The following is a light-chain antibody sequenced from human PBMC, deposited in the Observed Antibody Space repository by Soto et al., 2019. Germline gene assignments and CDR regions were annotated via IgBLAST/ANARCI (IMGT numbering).Light chain of an antibody. Sequence: EIVFAQSPGSRSLSPGERPSLSWRASQSVSNNYLAWYQPKTGEAPRLLIYGASNRDTGIPARFSGSGSWTGFTLTISRLEPEDFSVYYCHQSGSSPQTFGQGTKVDI. J-gene: IGKJ1*01. CDR1: QSVSNNY. V-gene: IGKV3-20*01. CDR2: GAS. CDR3: HQSGSSPQT.